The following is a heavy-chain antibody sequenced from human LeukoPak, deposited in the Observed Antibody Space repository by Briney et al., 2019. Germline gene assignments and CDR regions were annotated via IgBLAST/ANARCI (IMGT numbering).Heavy chain of an antibody. D-gene: IGHD6-13*01. CDR2: IWSDGSNK. Sequence: GRSLRLSCAASGFTFSSYGMHWVRQAPGKGLEWVAVIWSDGSNKYHADSVKGRFTISRDNSKNTLYLQMNSLRAGDTAVYYCARGASIAAAGTGEKSNWFDPWGQGTLVTVSS. CDR3: ARGASIAAAGTGEKSNWFDP. J-gene: IGHJ5*02. V-gene: IGHV3-33*01. CDR1: GFTFSSYG.